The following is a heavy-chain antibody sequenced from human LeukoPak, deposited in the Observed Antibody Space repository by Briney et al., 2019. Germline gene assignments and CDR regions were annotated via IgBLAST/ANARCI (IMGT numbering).Heavy chain of an antibody. D-gene: IGHD6-13*01. V-gene: IGHV4-34*01. Sequence: SETLSLTCAVYGGSFSGYYWSWIRQPPGKGLEWIGEINHSGSTNYNPSLKSRVTISVDTSKNQFSLKLSSVTAADTAVYYCARVISSSRGRYYFDYWGQGTLVTVSS. CDR3: ARVISSSRGRYYFDY. CDR1: GGSFSGYY. CDR2: INHSGST. J-gene: IGHJ4*02.